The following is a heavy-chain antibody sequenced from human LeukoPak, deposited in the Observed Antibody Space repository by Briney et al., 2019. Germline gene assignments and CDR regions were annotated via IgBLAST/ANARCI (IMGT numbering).Heavy chain of an antibody. V-gene: IGHV4-4*02. CDR2: IYHSGST. D-gene: IGHD2-2*01. CDR1: GGSISSSNW. Sequence: PSETLSLTCAVSGGSISSSNWWSWVRQPPGKGLEWIGEIYHSGSTNYNPSLKSRVTMSVDTSKNQFSLKLSSVTAADTAVYYCARLSEDIVVVPAAIHYYYYMDVWGKGTTVTVSS. CDR3: ARLSEDIVVVPAAIHYYYYMDV. J-gene: IGHJ6*03.